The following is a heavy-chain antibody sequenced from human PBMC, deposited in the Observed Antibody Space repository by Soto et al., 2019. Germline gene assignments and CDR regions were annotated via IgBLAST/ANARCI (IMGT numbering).Heavy chain of an antibody. V-gene: IGHV4-34*01. Sequence: PSETLSLTCAVYGASLSDNYCNWLRQPPGKGLEWIGEINHSGNTNYNPSLRSRATISIDTSKNQLSLNLRSVSAADTAVYYCARGRGGFDAWGQGTPVTISS. CDR1: GASLSDNY. CDR2: INHSGNT. J-gene: IGHJ5*02. CDR3: ARGRGGFDA.